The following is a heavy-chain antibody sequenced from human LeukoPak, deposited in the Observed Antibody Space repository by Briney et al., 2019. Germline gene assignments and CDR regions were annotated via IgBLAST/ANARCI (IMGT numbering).Heavy chain of an antibody. CDR3: ARSMATTSDY. V-gene: IGHV3-23*01. CDR2: ISGSGGST. D-gene: IGHD5-24*01. CDR1: GFTFSSYA. J-gene: IGHJ4*02. Sequence: GGSLRLSCAASGFTFSSYAMSWVRQAPGKGLEWVSAISGSGGSTYSADSVKGRFTIPRDNSKNALYLQMNNLRAEDTAIYYCARSMATTSDYWGQGTLVTVSS.